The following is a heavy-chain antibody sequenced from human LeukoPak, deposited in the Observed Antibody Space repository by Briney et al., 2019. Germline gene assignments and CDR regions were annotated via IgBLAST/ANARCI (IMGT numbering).Heavy chain of an antibody. Sequence: GESLRISCKGFGYIFTNYWINWVRQMPGKGLEWMGRIDPSDSYTNYSPSFQGHVTISVDKSISTAYLQWTSLKASDTALYYCARHYRTAYCSNWDRGYWGQGTLVTVSS. V-gene: IGHV5-10-1*01. CDR1: GYIFTNYW. D-gene: IGHD4-11*01. J-gene: IGHJ4*02. CDR3: ARHYRTAYCSNWDRGY. CDR2: IDPSDSYT.